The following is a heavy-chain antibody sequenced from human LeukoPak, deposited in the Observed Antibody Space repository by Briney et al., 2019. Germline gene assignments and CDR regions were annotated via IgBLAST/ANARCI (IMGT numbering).Heavy chain of an antibody. J-gene: IGHJ4*02. Sequence: PSETLSLTCAVYGGSFSGYYWSWIRQPPGKGLEWIGEINHSGSTNYNPSLKSRVTISVDTSKNQFSLKLSSVTAVDTAVYYCARESILTGALDYWGQGTLVTVSS. CDR2: INHSGST. V-gene: IGHV4-34*01. CDR3: ARESILTGALDY. D-gene: IGHD3-9*01. CDR1: GGSFSGYY.